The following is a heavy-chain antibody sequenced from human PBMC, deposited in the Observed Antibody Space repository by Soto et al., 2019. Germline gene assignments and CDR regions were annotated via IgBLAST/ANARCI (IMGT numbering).Heavy chain of an antibody. CDR1: GYTFTGYY. V-gene: IGHV1-2*02. Sequence: ASVKVSCKASGYTFTGYYMHWVRQAPGQGLGWMGWINPNSGGTNYAQKFQGRVTMTRDTSISTAYMELSRLRSDDTAVYYCARGYSSSSGFKFTDYWGQGTLVTVSS. CDR2: INPNSGGT. D-gene: IGHD6-6*01. J-gene: IGHJ4*02. CDR3: ARGYSSSSGFKFTDY.